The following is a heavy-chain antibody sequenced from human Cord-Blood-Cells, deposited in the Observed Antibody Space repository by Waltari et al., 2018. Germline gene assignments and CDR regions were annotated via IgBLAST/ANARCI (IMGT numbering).Heavy chain of an antibody. CDR3: ARGVGSSWSYYFDY. CDR2: INHMGST. Sequence: QVQLQQWGAGLLKPSETLSLTCAVYGGSFSGYSWSWIRQPPGKGLEWIGEINHMGSTNYNPSLKSRVTISVDTSKNQFSLELSSVTAADTAVYYCARGVGSSWSYYFDYWGQGTLVTVSS. V-gene: IGHV4-34*01. D-gene: IGHD6-13*01. CDR1: GGSFSGYS. J-gene: IGHJ4*02.